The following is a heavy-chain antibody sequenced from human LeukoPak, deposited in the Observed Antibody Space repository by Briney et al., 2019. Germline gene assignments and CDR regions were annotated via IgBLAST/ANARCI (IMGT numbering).Heavy chain of an antibody. J-gene: IGHJ2*01. D-gene: IGHD4-23*01. CDR2: IYYSGST. CDR3: ARNYGGFYWYFDL. CDR1: GGSISSYY. Sequence: SETLSLTCTVSGGSISSYYWSWIRQPPGKGLEWIGYIYYSGSTYYNPSLKSRVTISVDTSKNQFSLELSSVTAADTAVYYCARNYGGFYWYFDLWGRGTLVTVSS. V-gene: IGHV4-59*08.